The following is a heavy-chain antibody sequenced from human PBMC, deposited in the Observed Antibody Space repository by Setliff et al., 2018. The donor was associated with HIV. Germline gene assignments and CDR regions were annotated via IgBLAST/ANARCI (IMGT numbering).Heavy chain of an antibody. CDR3: AREKYGDKFDY. V-gene: IGHV1-2*02. CDR2: INPNNGDT. D-gene: IGHD2-8*01. J-gene: IGHJ4*02. Sequence: GASVKVSCKTSGYTFTGYYVHWVRQAPGQGLEWMGWINPNNGDTNYAQKFQGRVTMTRDTSISTAYMDLRSLRSDDTAMYYCAREKYGDKFDYWGQGTLVTVSS. CDR1: GYTFTGYY.